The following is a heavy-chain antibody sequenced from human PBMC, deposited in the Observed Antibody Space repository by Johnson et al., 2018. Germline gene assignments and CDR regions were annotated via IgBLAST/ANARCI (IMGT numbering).Heavy chain of an antibody. Sequence: VQLVESGGGLVQPGGSLRLSCAASGFNVSSNYMSWVRQAPGKGLEWVSVIYSGGYISYADSVKGRFTISRDNSKNTLYLQRNSLRADDTAVYYSARDRSGASGTYRYYYMDAWGKGSTVAVSS. J-gene: IGHJ6*03. D-gene: IGHD1-26*01. CDR1: GFNVSSNY. CDR3: ARDRSGASGTYRYYYMDA. CDR2: IYSGGYI. V-gene: IGHV3-66*02.